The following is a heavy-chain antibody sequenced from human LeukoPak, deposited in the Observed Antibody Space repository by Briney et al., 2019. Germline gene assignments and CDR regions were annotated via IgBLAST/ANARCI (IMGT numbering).Heavy chain of an antibody. CDR2: INSDGSGT. D-gene: IGHD1-26*01. CDR1: GFTFSSSW. CDR3: TRGGSYPFDY. V-gene: IGHV3-74*01. J-gene: IGHJ4*02. Sequence: GGSLRLSCAASGFTFSSSWMHWVRQAPGEGLVWLSRINSDGSGTSYADSLKGRFTISRDNAKNTLYLQMNSLRADDTAVYYCTRGGSYPFDYWGQGTLVTVSS.